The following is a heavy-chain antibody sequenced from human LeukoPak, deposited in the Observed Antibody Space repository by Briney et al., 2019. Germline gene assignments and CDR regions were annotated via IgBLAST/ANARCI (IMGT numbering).Heavy chain of an antibody. CDR2: MNPNSGNT. CDR3: ARYSVLRYFADDAFDI. CDR1: GYTFTSYD. Sequence: VASVKVSCKASGYTFTSYDINWVRQATGQGLEWMGWMNPNSGNTGYAQKFQGRVTMTRNTSISTAYMELSSLRSEDTAVYYCARYSVLRYFADDAFDIWGQGTMVTVSS. V-gene: IGHV1-8*01. J-gene: IGHJ3*02. D-gene: IGHD3-9*01.